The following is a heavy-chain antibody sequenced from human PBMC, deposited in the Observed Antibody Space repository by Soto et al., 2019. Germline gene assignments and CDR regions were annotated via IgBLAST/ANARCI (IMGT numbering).Heavy chain of an antibody. CDR3: AHSTAMDPILHGMDV. Sequence: SGPTLVNPTQTLTLTCTFSGFSLSTGGVGVGWIRQPPGKALEWLALIYWNDDKRYSPSLKSRLTITKDTSKNQVVLTMTNMDPVDTATYFRAHSTAMDPILHGMDVWGQGTTVTVSS. J-gene: IGHJ6*02. V-gene: IGHV2-5*01. CDR2: IYWNDDK. D-gene: IGHD2-15*01. CDR1: GFSLSTGGVG.